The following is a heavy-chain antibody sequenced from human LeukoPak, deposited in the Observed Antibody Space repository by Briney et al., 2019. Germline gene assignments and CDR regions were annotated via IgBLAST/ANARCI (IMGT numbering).Heavy chain of an antibody. CDR3: ARDPLGVLSYFDY. CDR2: ISGSGGST. Sequence: GGSLRLSWAASGFTFSSYAMSWVRQAPGKGLEWVSGISGSGGSTYYADSVKGRFTISRDNSKNTLYLQMNSLTADDTAVYYCARDPLGVLSYFDYWGQGTLVTVSS. CDR1: GFTFSSYA. J-gene: IGHJ4*02. V-gene: IGHV3-23*01. D-gene: IGHD3-16*01.